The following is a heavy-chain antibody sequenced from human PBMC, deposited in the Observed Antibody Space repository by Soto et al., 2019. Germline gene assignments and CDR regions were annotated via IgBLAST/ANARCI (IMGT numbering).Heavy chain of an antibody. CDR3: ARGGLAARKGRWFDP. J-gene: IGHJ5*02. D-gene: IGHD6-6*01. CDR1: GGSINSYY. V-gene: IGHV4-59*01. Sequence: SETLSLTCTVSGGSINSYYWGWIRQPPGKGLEWIGYIHYSGSTNYNPSLKSRVTISIDTPKNQFSLKVNSMTAADTAVYYCARGGLAARKGRWFDPWGQGTLVTVSS. CDR2: IHYSGST.